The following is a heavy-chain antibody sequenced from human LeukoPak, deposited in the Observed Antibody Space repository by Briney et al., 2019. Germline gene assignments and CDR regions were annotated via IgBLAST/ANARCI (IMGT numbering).Heavy chain of an antibody. CDR1: GFTVSSNY. J-gene: IGHJ4*02. D-gene: IGHD1-1*01. Sequence: GGSLRLSCAASGFTVSSNYMSWVRQAPGKGLEWDSVIYGGVKTVYADSVQGRFTISRDNSKNTLYLQMSSLRAEDTAVYYCAKSPKTGFLFDYWGKGTLVTVSS. CDR2: IYGGVKT. CDR3: AKSPKTGFLFDY. V-gene: IGHV3-66*01.